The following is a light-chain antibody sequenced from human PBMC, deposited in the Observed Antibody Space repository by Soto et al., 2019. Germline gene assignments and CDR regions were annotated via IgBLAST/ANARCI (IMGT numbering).Light chain of an antibody. CDR1: SSDIGAYDY. V-gene: IGLV2-14*03. CDR3: SSYTSSSTRV. Sequence: QSVLAQPASVSGSPGQSIAISCTGTSSDIGAYDYVSWYQQFPDKPPNLIIYEVSHRPSGFFDRFSGSKSVNTATLTISRLQAEDEADYYCSSYTSSSTRVFGTGTKVTVL. J-gene: IGLJ1*01. CDR2: EVS.